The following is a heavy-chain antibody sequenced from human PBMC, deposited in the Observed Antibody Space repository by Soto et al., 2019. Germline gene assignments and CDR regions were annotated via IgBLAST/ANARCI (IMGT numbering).Heavy chain of an antibody. D-gene: IGHD1-26*01. V-gene: IGHV3-73*02. J-gene: IGHJ4*02. CDR3: TRHGSSGSYD. Sequence: EVQLVESGGGLVQPGGSLKLSCAASGFTFSGSAMHWVRQASGKGLEWVGRIRSKANSYATAYAASVKGRFTISRDDSKNTAYLQMNSLKTEDTAVYYCTRHGSSGSYDWGQGTLVTVSS. CDR2: IRSKANSYAT. CDR1: GFTFSGSA.